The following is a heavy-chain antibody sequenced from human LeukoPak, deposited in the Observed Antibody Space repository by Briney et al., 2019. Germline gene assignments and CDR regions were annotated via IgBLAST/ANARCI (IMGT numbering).Heavy chain of an antibody. D-gene: IGHD5-18*01. CDR3: ARSPYSCGYFDY. CDR1: GFTFSSYA. CDR2: ISYDGSNK. Sequence: GRSLRLSCAASGFTFSSYAMHWVRQAPGKGLEWVAVISYDGSNKYYADSVKGRFTISRDNSKNTLYLQMNSLRAEDTAVYYCARSPYSCGYFDYWGQGTLVTVSS. V-gene: IGHV3-30-3*01. J-gene: IGHJ4*02.